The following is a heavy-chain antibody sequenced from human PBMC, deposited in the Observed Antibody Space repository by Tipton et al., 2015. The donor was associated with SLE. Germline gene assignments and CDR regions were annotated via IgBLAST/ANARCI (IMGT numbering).Heavy chain of an antibody. CDR1: GGSLTGYV. CDR3: ARTGFYYVPYFQH. J-gene: IGHJ1*01. Sequence: TLSLTCAVYGGSLTGYVWSWIRQPPGKGLEWIGEINHSGSTNYNPSLKSRVTISVDTSKNHFSLKLSFVTAADTAVYYCARTGFYYVPYFQHWGQGTLVTVSS. V-gene: IGHV4-34*01. D-gene: IGHD3-10*02. CDR2: INHSGST.